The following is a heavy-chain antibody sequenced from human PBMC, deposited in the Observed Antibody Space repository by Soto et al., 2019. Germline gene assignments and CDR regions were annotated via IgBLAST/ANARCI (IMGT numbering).Heavy chain of an antibody. J-gene: IGHJ4*02. CDR3: AIGHWLGK. CDR1: GFTFSDYL. D-gene: IGHD6-19*01. Sequence: EVQLVDSGGALVQPGESLRLSCGASGFTFSDYLMTWVRQAPGKGLEWVATIKQDGNEKYYVDSVKGRFTISRDNAKNSLYLQLNALRAEDTAVYYCAIGHWLGKWGQGTLVTVSS. CDR2: IKQDGNEK. V-gene: IGHV3-7*01.